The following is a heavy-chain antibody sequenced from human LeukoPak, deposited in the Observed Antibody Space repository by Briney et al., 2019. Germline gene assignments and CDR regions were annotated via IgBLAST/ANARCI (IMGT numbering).Heavy chain of an antibody. CDR1: GFTVSSNY. CDR2: IYSGGST. J-gene: IGHJ4*02. D-gene: IGHD1-26*01. V-gene: IGHV3-66*04. CDR3: GWHGKPGFDY. Sequence: GGSVTLSCAAYGFTVSSNYMSWLRQAPGKGLEWVSVIYSGGSTYYADSVKDRFSISRDNSKNTVYPQIHSQRPEDTSVYYCGWHGKPGFDYWGEGTLVTVSS.